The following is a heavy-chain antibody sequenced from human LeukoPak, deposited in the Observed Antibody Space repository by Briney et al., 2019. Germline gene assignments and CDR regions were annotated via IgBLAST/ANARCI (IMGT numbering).Heavy chain of an antibody. V-gene: IGHV3-30*03. Sequence: GRSLRLSCAASGFTFSSYGMHWVRQAPGKGLEWVAVISYDGSIKYYADSVKGRFTISRDNSRNTLHLQMNSLRAEDTAVYYCAREIYCGGDCYYYFDYWGQGTLVTVSS. CDR3: AREIYCGGDCYYYFDY. J-gene: IGHJ4*02. D-gene: IGHD2-21*02. CDR2: ISYDGSIK. CDR1: GFTFSSYG.